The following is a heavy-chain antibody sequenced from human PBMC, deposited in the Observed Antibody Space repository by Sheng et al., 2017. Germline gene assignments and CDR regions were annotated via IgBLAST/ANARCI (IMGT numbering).Heavy chain of an antibody. V-gene: IGHV3-48*01. J-gene: IGHJ6*04. CDR3: ARDAAGGLDV. CDR2: ISSVSSPI. CDR1: GFTFADYT. Sequence: EVQLVESGGGLVQPGGSLRLSCEASGFTFADYTMDWVRQAPGQGLEWVSHISSVSSPIYYADSVKGRFTVSRDNAKKSLFLQMNSLRVEDTAIYYCARDAAGGLDVWGKGTTVTVSS. D-gene: IGHD3-16*01.